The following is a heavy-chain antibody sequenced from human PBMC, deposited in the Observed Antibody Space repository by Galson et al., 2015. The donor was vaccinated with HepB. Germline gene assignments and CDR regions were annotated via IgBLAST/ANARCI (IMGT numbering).Heavy chain of an antibody. CDR3: ARDSHASGWSSFDY. CDR1: GFTVSNSY. J-gene: IGHJ4*02. CDR2: IHSGGST. Sequence: SLRLSCAASGFTVSNSYMNWVRQAPGKGLEWISIIHSGGSTYYADSVKGRFTFSSDNSNNMLYLQMNSLRIEDTAVYYCARDSHASGWSSFDYWGLGTLVTVSS. D-gene: IGHD6-19*01. V-gene: IGHV3-66*02.